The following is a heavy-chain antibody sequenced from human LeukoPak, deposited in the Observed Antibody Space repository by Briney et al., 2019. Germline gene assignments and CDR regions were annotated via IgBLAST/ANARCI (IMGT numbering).Heavy chain of an antibody. CDR2: INPSGGST. J-gene: IGHJ5*02. Sequence: ASVKVSCKASGYTFTSYYMHWVRQAPGQGLEWMGIINPSGGSTSYAQKFQGRVTMTRDTSISTAYMELSRLRSDDTAVYYCARAFKPRYCSSTSCFNWFDPWGQGTLVTVSS. CDR3: ARAFKPRYCSSTSCFNWFDP. D-gene: IGHD2-2*01. V-gene: IGHV1-46*01. CDR1: GYTFTSYY.